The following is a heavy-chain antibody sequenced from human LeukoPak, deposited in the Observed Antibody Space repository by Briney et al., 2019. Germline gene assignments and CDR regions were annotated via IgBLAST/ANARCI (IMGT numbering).Heavy chain of an antibody. CDR3: ARVQYYYDSSGYTNAFDI. CDR2: ISSRGNSR. V-gene: IGHV3-48*03. D-gene: IGHD3-22*01. CDR1: GFTFSSYE. J-gene: IGHJ3*02. Sequence: PGGSLRLSCAASGFTFSSYEMSWVRQAPGKGLEWVSYISSRGNSRYHADSVKGRFTISRDNAKNSLYLQMNSLRDEDTAVYYCARVQYYYDSSGYTNAFDIWGQGTMVTVSS.